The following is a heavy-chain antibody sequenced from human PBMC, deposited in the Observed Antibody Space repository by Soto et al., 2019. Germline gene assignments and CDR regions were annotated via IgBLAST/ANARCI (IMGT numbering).Heavy chain of an antibody. J-gene: IGHJ3*02. CDR3: ARILQQQLVDAFDI. D-gene: IGHD6-13*01. V-gene: IGHV1-69*02. CDR2: IIPILGIA. Sequence: SVKVSCKASGGTFSSYTISWVRQAPGQGLEWMGRIIPILGIANYAQKFQGRVTITADKSTSTAYMELSSLRSEDTAVYYCARILQQQLVDAFDIWGQGTMVTVSS. CDR1: GGTFSSYT.